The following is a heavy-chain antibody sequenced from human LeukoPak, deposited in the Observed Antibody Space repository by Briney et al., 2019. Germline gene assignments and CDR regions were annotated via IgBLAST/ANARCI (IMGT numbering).Heavy chain of an antibody. Sequence: GGSLRLSCAASGFTFDDYAMHWVRQAPGKGLEWVSGISWNSGSIGYADSVKGRFTISRDNAKNSLYLQMNSLRAEDTAVYYCAKPPPYYDFWSGYYHSYYFDYWGQGTLVTVSS. CDR1: GFTFDDYA. CDR2: ISWNSGSI. D-gene: IGHD3-3*01. CDR3: AKPPPYYDFWSGYYHSYYFDY. J-gene: IGHJ4*02. V-gene: IGHV3-9*01.